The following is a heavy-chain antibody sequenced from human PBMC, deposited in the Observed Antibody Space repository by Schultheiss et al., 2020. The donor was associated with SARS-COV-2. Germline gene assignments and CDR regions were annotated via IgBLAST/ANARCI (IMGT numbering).Heavy chain of an antibody. CDR2: IWYDGSNK. J-gene: IGHJ4*02. D-gene: IGHD2-15*01. V-gene: IGHV3-30*02. CDR1: GFTFSSYG. Sequence: GGSLRLSCAASGFTFSSYGMHWVRQAPGKGLEWVAVIWYDGSNKYYADSVKGRFTISRDNSKNTLYLQMNSLRAEDTAVYYCAKTTVVVVAANPDYWGQGTLVTVSS. CDR3: AKTTVVVVAANPDY.